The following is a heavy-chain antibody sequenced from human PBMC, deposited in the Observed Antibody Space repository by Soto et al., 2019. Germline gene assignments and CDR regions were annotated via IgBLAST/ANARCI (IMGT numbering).Heavy chain of an antibody. J-gene: IGHJ4*02. D-gene: IGHD4-4*01. Sequence: PGESLKISCKGSEYYFGNYWIAWVRQMPGKGLEWMGIIYPGDSDTRYSPSFQGLVTISADKSINTAHLQWSSLKASDTAMYYCVRRHGNSHFDYWGQGTLVTVSS. V-gene: IGHV5-51*01. CDR2: IYPGDSDT. CDR3: VRRHGNSHFDY. CDR1: EYYFGNYW.